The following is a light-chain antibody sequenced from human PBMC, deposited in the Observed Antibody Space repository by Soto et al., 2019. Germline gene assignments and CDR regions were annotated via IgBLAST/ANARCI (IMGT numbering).Light chain of an antibody. Sequence: QSALTQPASVSGSPGQSITISCTGTSSDVGGYNYVSWYQQHTGKAPKLMIYEVSNRPSGVSNRFSGSKSGNTASLTISGRQAEDEADYYCSSYTSSSTYVFGTGTKLTVL. CDR3: SSYTSSSTYV. CDR2: EVS. V-gene: IGLV2-14*01. J-gene: IGLJ1*01. CDR1: SSDVGGYNY.